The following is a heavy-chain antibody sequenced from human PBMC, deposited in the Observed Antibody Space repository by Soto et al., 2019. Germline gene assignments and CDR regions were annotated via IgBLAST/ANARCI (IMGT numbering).Heavy chain of an antibody. Sequence: QVQLVQSGAEVKKPGASVKVSCKASGYTFTSYGISWVRQAPGQGLEWMGWISAYNGKTNYAQKLQGRVTMTTDTSTSTAYMELRSLRSHATAVDYCVRDGHGGYVADFDYWGQGTLVTVSS. CDR2: ISAYNGKT. J-gene: IGHJ4*02. CDR3: VRDGHGGYVADFDY. D-gene: IGHD3-22*01. CDR1: GYTFTSYG. V-gene: IGHV1-18*01.